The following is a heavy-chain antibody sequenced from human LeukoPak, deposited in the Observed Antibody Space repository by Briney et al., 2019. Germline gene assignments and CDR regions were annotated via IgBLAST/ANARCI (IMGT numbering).Heavy chain of an antibody. Sequence: SETLSLTCTVSGGSISSYYWSWIRQPPGKGLERIGYIYYSGSTNYNPSLKSRVTISVDTSKKQFSLKLSSVTAADTAVYYCARHFAIAGSLSYGMDAWGQGITVTVSS. CDR3: ARHFAIAGSLSYGMDA. J-gene: IGHJ6*02. V-gene: IGHV4-59*01. CDR1: GGSISSYY. D-gene: IGHD6-13*01. CDR2: IYYSGST.